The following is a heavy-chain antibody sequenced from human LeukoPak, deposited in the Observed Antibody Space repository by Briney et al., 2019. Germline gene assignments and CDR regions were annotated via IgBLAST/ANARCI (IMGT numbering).Heavy chain of an antibody. Sequence: GGSLRLSCAASGFTFSSYSMNWVRQAPGKGLEWVSYISSSSSTIYYADSVKGRFTISRDNAKNSLYLQMNSLRAEDTAVYYCARGHDIVVVPAIQYYYYMDVWGKGTTVTVSS. CDR3: ARGHDIVVVPAIQYYYYMDV. CDR1: GFTFSSYS. J-gene: IGHJ6*03. CDR2: ISSSSSTI. D-gene: IGHD2-2*01. V-gene: IGHV3-48*04.